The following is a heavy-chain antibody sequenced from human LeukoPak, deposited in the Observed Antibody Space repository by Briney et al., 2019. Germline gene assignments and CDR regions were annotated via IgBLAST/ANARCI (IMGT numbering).Heavy chain of an antibody. V-gene: IGHV7-4-1*02. Sequence: GAPVKVSCKASGGTFSSYAISWVRQAPGQGLEWMGWINTNTGNPTYAQGFTGRFVFSLDTSVSTAYLQISSLKAEDTAVYYCARVVGCGGDCYSGISDYWGQGTLVTVSS. CDR2: INTNTGNP. D-gene: IGHD2-21*02. CDR1: GGTFSSYA. CDR3: ARVVGCGGDCYSGISDY. J-gene: IGHJ4*02.